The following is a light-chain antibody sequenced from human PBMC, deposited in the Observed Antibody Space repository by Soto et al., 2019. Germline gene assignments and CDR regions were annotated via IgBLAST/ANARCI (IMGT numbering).Light chain of an antibody. J-gene: IGKJ4*01. CDR3: QQYKSSPFN. CDR2: KAA. V-gene: IGKV1-5*03. CDR1: EDISIW. Sequence: DIQMTQSPSTLSASVGARATITCRASEDISIWLAWYQQKPRKVPNGVLYKAATFETAVPSRFSGSGSGVEFTLTISSLAPDDFAAYDCQQYKSSPFNVGRGTKVEIK.